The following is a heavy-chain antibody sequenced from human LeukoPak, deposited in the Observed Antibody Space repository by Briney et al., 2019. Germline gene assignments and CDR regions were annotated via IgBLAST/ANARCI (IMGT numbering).Heavy chain of an antibody. V-gene: IGHV1-2*02. Sequence: PSVKVSCKASGYTLTGYHMHWGRQAPGQGLEWMGWIAPTSGGTNCVQKFQGRVTMTRDTSISTAYMELSRLRSDDTAVYYCAGDTGRDGYSFDYWGQGTLVTVSS. CDR1: GYTLTGYH. CDR2: IAPTSGGT. D-gene: IGHD5-24*01. CDR3: AGDTGRDGYSFDY. J-gene: IGHJ4*02.